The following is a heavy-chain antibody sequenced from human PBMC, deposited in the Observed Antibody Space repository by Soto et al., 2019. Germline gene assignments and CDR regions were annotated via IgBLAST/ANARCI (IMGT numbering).Heavy chain of an antibody. CDR3: AKENGYSSSWFEFDY. J-gene: IGHJ4*02. D-gene: IGHD6-13*01. V-gene: IGHV3-23*01. Sequence: EVQLLESGGGLVQPGGSLRLSCAASGFTFSSYAMSWVRQAPGKGLEWVSAISGSGGSTYYADSVKGRFAISRDNSKNTLYLQVNSPRAEDTALYYCAKENGYSSSWFEFDYWGQGTLVTVSS. CDR2: ISGSGGST. CDR1: GFTFSSYA.